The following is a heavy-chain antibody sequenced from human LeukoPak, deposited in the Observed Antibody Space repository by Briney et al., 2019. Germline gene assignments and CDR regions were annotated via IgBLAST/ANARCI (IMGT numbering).Heavy chain of an antibody. CDR1: GGSISSYY. Sequence: TETLSLTCTVSGGSISSYYWSWIRQPPGKGLEWIGYIYYSGSTNYNPSLKSRVTISVDTSKNQFSLKLSSVTAADTAVYYCARGQRHYYDSRGFDYWGQGTLVTVSS. V-gene: IGHV4-59*01. D-gene: IGHD3-22*01. J-gene: IGHJ4*02. CDR3: ARGQRHYYDSRGFDY. CDR2: IYYSGST.